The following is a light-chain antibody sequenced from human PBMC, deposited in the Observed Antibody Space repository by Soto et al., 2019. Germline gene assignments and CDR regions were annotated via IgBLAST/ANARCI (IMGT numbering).Light chain of an antibody. CDR2: AAS. J-gene: IGKJ2*01. V-gene: IGKV3-20*01. CDR3: QLYGGSHMFS. Sequence: EIVLTQSPGTLSLSPGEGGTLSCRASQSISSSYLAWYQQKPGQSPRLLFYAASSRATGVPDRFSGSGSGTDFTLTISRLEPEDFAVYYCQLYGGSHMFSFGHGTKLEIK. CDR1: QSISSSY.